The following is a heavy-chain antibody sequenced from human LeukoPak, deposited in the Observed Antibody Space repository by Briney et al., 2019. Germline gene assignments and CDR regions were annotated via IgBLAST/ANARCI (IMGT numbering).Heavy chain of an antibody. Sequence: GGSLRLSCAASGFTFSSYSMNWVRQAPGKGLEWVSSISSSSSYIYYADSVKGRFTISRDNAKNSLYLQMNSLRAEDTAVYYCAREVITTLDFDYWGQGTLVTVSS. CDR1: GFTFSSYS. V-gene: IGHV3-21*01. CDR2: ISSSSSYI. J-gene: IGHJ4*02. D-gene: IGHD3-22*01. CDR3: AREVITTLDFDY.